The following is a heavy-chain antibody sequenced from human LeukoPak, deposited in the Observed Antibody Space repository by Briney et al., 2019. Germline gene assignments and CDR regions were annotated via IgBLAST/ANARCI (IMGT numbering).Heavy chain of an antibody. V-gene: IGHV3-7*05. CDR1: GFTFSSYW. CDR3: ARDSPGITIFGVVTPN. CDR2: IKQDGSET. D-gene: IGHD3-3*01. Sequence: GGSLRLSCAASGFTFSSYWMTWVRQAPGKGLEWVANIKQDGSETYYVDSVKGRFTISRDNAKNSLYLQMNSLRAEDTAVYYCARDSPGITIFGVVTPNGGQGTLVTVSS. J-gene: IGHJ4*02.